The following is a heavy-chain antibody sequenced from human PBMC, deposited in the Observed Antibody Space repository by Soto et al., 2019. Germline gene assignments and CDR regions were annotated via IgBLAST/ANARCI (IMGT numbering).Heavy chain of an antibody. V-gene: IGHV3-21*01. D-gene: IGHD5-12*01. CDR3: ARVEGLDIVATSCFDY. CDR1: GFTFSSNS. CDR2: ISSSSSYI. Sequence: EVQLVESGGGLVKPGGSLRLSCAASGFTFSSNSMNWVRQAPGRGLGWASSISSSSSYIYYADSVKGRFTISRDNAKNSLYLQMNSLRAEDTAVYYCARVEGLDIVATSCFDYWGQGTLVTVSS. J-gene: IGHJ4*02.